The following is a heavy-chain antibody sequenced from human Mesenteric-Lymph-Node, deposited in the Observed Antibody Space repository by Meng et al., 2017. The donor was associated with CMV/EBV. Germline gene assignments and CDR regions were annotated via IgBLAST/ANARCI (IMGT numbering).Heavy chain of an antibody. Sequence: GESLKISCAASGFTFSNYAMSWVRQAPGKGLEWVAFIRYDGSNKYYADSVKGRFTISRDNSKNTLYLQMNSLRAEDTAVYYCAKRQIRGDIVVVPVYYYYGMDVWGQGTTVTVSS. V-gene: IGHV3-30*02. D-gene: IGHD2-2*01. CDR2: IRYDGSNK. CDR1: GFTFSNYA. CDR3: AKRQIRGDIVVVPVYYYYGMDV. J-gene: IGHJ6*02.